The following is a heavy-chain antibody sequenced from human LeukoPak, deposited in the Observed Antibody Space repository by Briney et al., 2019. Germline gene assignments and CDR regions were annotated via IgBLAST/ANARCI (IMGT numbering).Heavy chain of an antibody. CDR1: GGSISTYY. CDR3: VRRLAVSGRYYLDY. Sequence: SETLSLTCTVSGGSISTYYWTWIRQPPGRGLEWIGYIYYSGITNYNPFLKSRVTMSVDTTRNQFSVRLNSVTAADTAVYYCVRRLAVSGRYYLDYWGQGSLVTVSS. CDR2: IYYSGIT. D-gene: IGHD6-19*01. V-gene: IGHV4-59*01. J-gene: IGHJ4*02.